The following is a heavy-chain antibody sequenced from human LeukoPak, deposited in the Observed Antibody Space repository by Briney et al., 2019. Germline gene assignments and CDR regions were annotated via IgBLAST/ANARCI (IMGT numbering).Heavy chain of an antibody. V-gene: IGHV3-9*01. Sequence: PGGSLRLSCEASGFTFEHYAMNWVRQAPGRGLEWVSGITWNSARIGYADSVKGRFTISRDNAKNSLFLQMSSLRTEDTALYYCAKAQYDSGNGAFDIWGQGTMVTVSS. CDR3: AKAQYDSGNGAFDI. CDR2: ITWNSARI. CDR1: GFTFEHYA. J-gene: IGHJ3*02. D-gene: IGHD3-10*01.